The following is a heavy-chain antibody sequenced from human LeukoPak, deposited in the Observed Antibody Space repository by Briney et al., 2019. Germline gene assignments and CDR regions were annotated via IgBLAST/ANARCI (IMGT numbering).Heavy chain of an antibody. D-gene: IGHD6-13*01. J-gene: IGHJ4*02. Sequence: GGSLRLSCAASGFTFGSNWMTWVRQAPEKGLEWVAKIKPDGSDEDYVDSVKGRFTISRDNAKNLLYLQMTGLRAEDTAVYYCARNTVAAAGDSWGQGTLVTVSS. V-gene: IGHV3-7*01. CDR2: IKPDGSDE. CDR1: GFTFGSNW. CDR3: ARNTVAAAGDS.